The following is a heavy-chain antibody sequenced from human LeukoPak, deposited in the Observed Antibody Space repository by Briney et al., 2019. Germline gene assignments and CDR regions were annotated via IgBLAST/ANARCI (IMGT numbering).Heavy chain of an antibody. Sequence: ASVKVSCKASGYTFTSYDINWVRQATGQGLEWMGWMSPNSDNTGYAQKFQGRVTFTRDTSISTAYMELRSLTSEDTAVYYCARDNKELPLWFGELSDYWGQGTLVTVSS. D-gene: IGHD3-10*01. J-gene: IGHJ4*02. V-gene: IGHV1-8*01. CDR1: GYTFTSYD. CDR3: ARDNKELPLWFGELSDY. CDR2: MSPNSDNT.